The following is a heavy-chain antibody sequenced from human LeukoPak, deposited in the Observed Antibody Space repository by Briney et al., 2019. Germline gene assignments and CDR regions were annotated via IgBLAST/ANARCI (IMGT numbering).Heavy chain of an antibody. CDR1: GYTFTGYY. CDR3: ARDLDYGSGTSIIAGGWFDP. V-gene: IGHV1-2*02. Sequence: GASVKVSCKASGYTFTGYYMHWVRQAPGQGLEWMGWINPNSGGTNYAQKFQGRVTMTRDTSISTAYMELSRLRSDDTAVYYCARDLDYGSGTSIIAGGWFDPWGQGTLVTVSS. CDR2: INPNSGGT. D-gene: IGHD3-10*01. J-gene: IGHJ5*02.